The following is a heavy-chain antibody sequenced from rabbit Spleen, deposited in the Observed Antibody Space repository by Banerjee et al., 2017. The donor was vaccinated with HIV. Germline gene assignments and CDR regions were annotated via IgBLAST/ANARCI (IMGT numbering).Heavy chain of an antibody. J-gene: IGHJ6*01. CDR2: IAGSSGST. V-gene: IGHV1S45*01. D-gene: IGHD1-1*01. Sequence: QEQLEESGGDLVKPGASLTLTCTASGFSFSSSDYMCWVRQAPGKGLEWISCIAGSSGSTYYASWAKGRFTISKTSSTTVTLQMTSLTAADTATYFCARDTSSSFSSYGMDLWGQGTLVTVS. CDR1: GFSFSSSDY. CDR3: ARDTSSSFSSYGMDL.